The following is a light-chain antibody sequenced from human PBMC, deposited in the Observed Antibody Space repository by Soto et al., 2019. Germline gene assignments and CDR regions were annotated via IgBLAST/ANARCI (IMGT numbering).Light chain of an antibody. CDR1: SSDVGTYNS. J-gene: IGLJ1*01. Sequence: QSVLTQPPSASGSPGQSVTISCTGTSSDVGTYNSVSWYQQHPGKAPKLMKYEVTKRPAGVPNSFSGSKSGNTASLTVSGLQAEDEADYYCSSYAGTHIVFGIGTKGTVL. CDR2: EVT. V-gene: IGLV2-8*01. CDR3: SSYAGTHIV.